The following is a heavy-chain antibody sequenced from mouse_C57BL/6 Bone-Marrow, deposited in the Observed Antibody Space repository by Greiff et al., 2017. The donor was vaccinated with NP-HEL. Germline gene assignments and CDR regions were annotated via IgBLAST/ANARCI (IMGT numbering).Heavy chain of an antibody. CDR1: GYTFTSYW. CDR3: SLTTGRDY. V-gene: IGHV1-69*01. Sequence: QVQLQQPGAELVMPGASVKLSCKASGYTFTSYWMHWVKQRPGQGLEWIGEIDPSDSYTNYHQKFKGKSTLTVDKSSSTAYMQLSSLTSEDATVECCSLTTGRDYWGQGTMLTVSS. J-gene: IGHJ2*01. CDR2: IDPSDSYT. D-gene: IGHD1-1*01.